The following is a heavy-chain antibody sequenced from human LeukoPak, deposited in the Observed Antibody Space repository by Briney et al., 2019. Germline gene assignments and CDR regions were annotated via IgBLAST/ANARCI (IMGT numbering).Heavy chain of an antibody. V-gene: IGHV4-39*07. CDR1: GGSISSSSYY. CDR3: ARAVIRDGYNYNY. D-gene: IGHD5-24*01. CDR2: IYYSGST. J-gene: IGHJ4*02. Sequence: PSETLSLTCTVSGGSISSSSYYWGWIRQPPGKGLEWIGSIYYSGSTYYNPSLKSRVTISVDTSKNQFSLKLSSVTAADTAVYYCARAVIRDGYNYNYWGQGTLVTVSS.